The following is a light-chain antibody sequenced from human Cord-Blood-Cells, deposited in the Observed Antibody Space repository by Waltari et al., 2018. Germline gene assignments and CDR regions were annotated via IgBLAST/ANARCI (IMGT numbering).Light chain of an antibody. CDR3: SSYTSSSTYV. J-gene: IGLJ1*01. Sequence: QPALPQPASVSGSPGQSTTISCTGTSSDVGGYNYVSWYQQHPGKAPKLMTYEVSNRPSRVSNRFSGSKSGNTASLTISGLQAEDEADYYCSSYTSSSTYVCGTGTKVCVL. CDR2: EVS. V-gene: IGLV2-14*01. CDR1: SSDVGGYNY.